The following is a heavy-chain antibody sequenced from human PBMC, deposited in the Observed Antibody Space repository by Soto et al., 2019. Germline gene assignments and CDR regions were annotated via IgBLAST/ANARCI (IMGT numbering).Heavy chain of an antibody. CDR3: ARAQPGVY. D-gene: IGHD2-2*01. CDR2: INAGDGNT. Sequence: ASVKVSCKASGFIFTSYAIHWVRQAPGQRPEWMGYINAGDGNTEYSPKFQGRVTISRDTSATTAYMELSSLRSEDTALYYCARAQPGVYWGQGTLVTVSS. J-gene: IGHJ4*02. CDR1: GFIFTSYA. V-gene: IGHV1-3*01.